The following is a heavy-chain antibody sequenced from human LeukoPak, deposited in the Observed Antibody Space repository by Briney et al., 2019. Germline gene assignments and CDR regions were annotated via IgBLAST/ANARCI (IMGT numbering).Heavy chain of an antibody. J-gene: IGHJ4*02. CDR1: GFTFSSYW. CDR3: AKDLNYGDLLDY. Sequence: GGSLRLSCAASGFTFSSYWMHWVRQAPGKGLVWVSRINSDGSSTSYADSVKGRFTISRDNSKNTLYVQMNSLRGEDTAVYYCAKDLNYGDLLDYWGQGTLVTVSS. V-gene: IGHV3-74*01. D-gene: IGHD4-17*01. CDR2: INSDGSST.